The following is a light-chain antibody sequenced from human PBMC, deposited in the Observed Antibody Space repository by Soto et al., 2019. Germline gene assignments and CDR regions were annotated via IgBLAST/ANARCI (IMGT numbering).Light chain of an antibody. CDR3: QTYTNVPT. CDR2: AAS. Sequence: DIQMTQSPSSLSASVGDRVTITCRASQGISNYLAWYQQIPGKVPKLLISAASTLQSGVPSRFSCSGSGTDFTLTISSLQPEDVATYYCQTYTNVPTFVGGTKVEIK. J-gene: IGKJ4*01. CDR1: QGISNY. V-gene: IGKV1-27*01.